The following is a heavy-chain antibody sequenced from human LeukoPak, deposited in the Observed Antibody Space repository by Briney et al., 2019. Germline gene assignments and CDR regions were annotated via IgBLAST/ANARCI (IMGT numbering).Heavy chain of an antibody. Sequence: SQTLSLTCAVSRYSISSGYYWGWIRQPPGGGLEWIGSIYHSGNTYYNPSLKSRVTISVDTSKNQFSLQLSSVTATDTAVYYCVLTGYPLNWFDPWGQGTLVTVSS. CDR3: VLTGYPLNWFDP. J-gene: IGHJ5*02. CDR1: RYSISSGYY. CDR2: IYHSGNT. D-gene: IGHD3-9*01. V-gene: IGHV4-38-2*01.